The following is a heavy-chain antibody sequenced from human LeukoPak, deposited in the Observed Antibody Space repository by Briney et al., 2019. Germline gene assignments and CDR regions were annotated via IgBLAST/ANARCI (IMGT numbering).Heavy chain of an antibody. Sequence: GGSLRLSCAASGFTFSSYEMNWVRQAPGKGLEWVSSISSSSSYIYYADSVKGRFTISRDNAKNSLYLQMNSLRAEDTAVYYCARDHYYADCFDYWGQGTLVTVSS. D-gene: IGHD3-10*01. CDR3: ARDHYYADCFDY. J-gene: IGHJ4*02. CDR1: GFTFSSYE. CDR2: ISSSSSYI. V-gene: IGHV3-21*01.